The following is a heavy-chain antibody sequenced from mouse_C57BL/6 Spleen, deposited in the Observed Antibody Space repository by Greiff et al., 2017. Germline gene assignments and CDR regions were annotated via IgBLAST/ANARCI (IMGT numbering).Heavy chain of an antibody. CDR1: GYTFTSYW. CDR3: ARELRLPLPWFAY. Sequence: QVQLQQPGAELVKPGASVKLSCKASGYTFTSYWMHWVKQRPGQGLEWIGMIHPNSGSTNYNEKFKSKATLTVDKSSSTAYMQLSSLTSEDSAVYYCARELRLPLPWFAYWGQGTLVTVSA. J-gene: IGHJ3*01. CDR2: IHPNSGST. D-gene: IGHD3-2*02. V-gene: IGHV1-64*01.